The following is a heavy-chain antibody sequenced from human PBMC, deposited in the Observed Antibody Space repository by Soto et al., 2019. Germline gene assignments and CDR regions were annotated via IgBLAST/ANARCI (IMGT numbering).Heavy chain of an antibody. CDR3: SVVEYSSSW. CDR2: IHYNGDT. Sequence: SETLSLTCTVSGGSISSESYFWSWIRQPPGKGLEWIGYIHYNGDTNSNPSLKSRVTISVDSSKNQFSLKLNSVTAADTAVYYCSVVEYSSSWWCQGTLVTVSS. V-gene: IGHV4-61*01. CDR1: GGSISSESYF. D-gene: IGHD6-6*01. J-gene: IGHJ4*02.